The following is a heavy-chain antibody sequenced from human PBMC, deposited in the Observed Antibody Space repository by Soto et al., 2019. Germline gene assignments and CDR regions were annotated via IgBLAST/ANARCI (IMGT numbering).Heavy chain of an antibody. V-gene: IGHV4-34*01. CDR3: ARGLFSENYYSGGWYYFDS. Sequence: QVQLQQWGAGLLKPSETLSLTCAVYGGSFSGYSWTWIRLSRAKGLEWIGQINHSGSTNSNPSLKSRVTISLVTSKDQFSLELTSVTAADTAVYYCARGLFSENYYSGGWYYFDSWGQGTLVTVSS. CDR2: INHSGST. CDR1: GGSFSGYS. D-gene: IGHD1-26*01. J-gene: IGHJ4*02.